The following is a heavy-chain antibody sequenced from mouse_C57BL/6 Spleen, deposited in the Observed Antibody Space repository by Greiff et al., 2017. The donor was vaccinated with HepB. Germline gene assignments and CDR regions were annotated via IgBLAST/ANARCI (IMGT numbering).Heavy chain of an antibody. Sequence: VQLQQSGAELVRPGSSVKLSCKASGYTFTSYWMDWVKQRPGQGLEWIGNIYPSDSETHYNQKFKDKATLTVDKSSSTAYMQLSSLTSEDSAVYYCARSAGSLPSDGRGDYYAMDYWGQGTSVTVSS. V-gene: IGHV1-61*01. CDR1: GYTFTSYW. CDR2: IYPSDSET. J-gene: IGHJ4*01. CDR3: ARSAGSLPSDGRGDYYAMDY. D-gene: IGHD1-1*01.